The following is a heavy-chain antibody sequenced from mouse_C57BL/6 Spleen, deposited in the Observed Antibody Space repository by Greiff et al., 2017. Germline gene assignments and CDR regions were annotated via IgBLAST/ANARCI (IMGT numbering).Heavy chain of an antibody. V-gene: IGHV14-3*01. CDR3: ARDGYYGSSQGWYFDV. J-gene: IGHJ1*03. CDR1: GFNIKNTY. D-gene: IGHD1-1*01. CDR2: IDPANGNT. Sequence: VQLKESVAELVRPGASVKLSCTASGFNIKNTYMHWVKQRPEQGLEWIGRIDPANGNTKYAPKFQGKATITADTSSNTAYLQLSSLTSEDTAIYYCARDGYYGSSQGWYFDVWGTGTTVTVSS.